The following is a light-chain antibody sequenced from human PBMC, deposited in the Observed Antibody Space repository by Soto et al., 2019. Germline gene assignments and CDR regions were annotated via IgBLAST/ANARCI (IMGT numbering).Light chain of an antibody. V-gene: IGKV1-6*02. J-gene: IGKJ2*01. CDR2: AAS. CDR3: LQDNSSPYT. Sequence: AIQMTQSPSSLSAFVGDRVTITCRASQGIRNDLAWYQHKPGEAPKLLIYAASTLHSGVPSRFSGSASGTDFTLTIASLQPEDFATYYCLQDNSSPYTFGQGTKLEI. CDR1: QGIRND.